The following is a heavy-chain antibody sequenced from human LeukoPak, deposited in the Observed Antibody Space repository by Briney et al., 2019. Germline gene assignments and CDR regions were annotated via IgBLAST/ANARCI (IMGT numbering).Heavy chain of an antibody. CDR3: ARTLGPHIVVVPAAYYGMDV. J-gene: IGHJ6*02. CDR1: GYTFTSYG. V-gene: IGHV1-18*01. Sequence: GASVKVSCKASGYTFTSYGISWVRQAPGQGLEWMGWISAYNGSTNYAQKLQGRVTMTTDTSTSTAYMELRSLRSDDTAVYYCARTLGPHIVVVPAAYYGMDVWGQGTTVTVSS. D-gene: IGHD2-2*01. CDR2: ISAYNGST.